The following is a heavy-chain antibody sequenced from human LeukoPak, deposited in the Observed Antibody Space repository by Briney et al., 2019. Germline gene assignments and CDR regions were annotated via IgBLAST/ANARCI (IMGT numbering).Heavy chain of an antibody. CDR1: GFTFSSYW. J-gene: IGHJ4*02. D-gene: IGHD3-22*01. CDR3: ARTLLYDRRDGWRHFDS. V-gene: IGHV3-7*04. Sequence: GGSLRLSCAASGFTFSSYWMTWVRQAPGKGLDWVANIKEDGSQKYYVDSVKGRFTISRDNAENSLFLQMNSLRAEDTAVYYCARTLLYDRRDGWRHFDSWGQGTLVTVSP. CDR2: IKEDGSQK.